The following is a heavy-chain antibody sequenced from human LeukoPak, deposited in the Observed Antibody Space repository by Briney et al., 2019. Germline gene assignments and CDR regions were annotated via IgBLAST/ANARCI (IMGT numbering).Heavy chain of an antibody. CDR2: ITSGFTP. Sequence: GGSLRLSCAASGLTFSNYAMSWFRQAPGKGLEWVSGITSGFTPHYADSVKGRFTISRGNSKNPFHLQMNSLRAEDTAVYYCAKGLVVAATITQGYMDVWGKGTTVTVSS. J-gene: IGHJ6*03. D-gene: IGHD2-15*01. CDR3: AKGLVVAATITQGYMDV. CDR1: GLTFSNYA. V-gene: IGHV3-23*01.